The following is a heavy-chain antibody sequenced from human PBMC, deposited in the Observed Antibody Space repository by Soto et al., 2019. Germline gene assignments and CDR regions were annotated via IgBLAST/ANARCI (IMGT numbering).Heavy chain of an antibody. D-gene: IGHD1-7*01. CDR2: IDWDDDK. J-gene: IGHJ6*02. CDR1: GFSLSTSGMR. Sequence: SGPTLVNPTQTLTLTCTFSGFSLSTSGMRVSWIRQPPGKALEWLARIDWDDDKFYSTSLKTRLTISKDTSKNQVVLTMTNMDPVDTATYYCARGTLDYYYGMDVWGQGXTVTVYS. CDR3: ARGTLDYYYGMDV. V-gene: IGHV2-70*04.